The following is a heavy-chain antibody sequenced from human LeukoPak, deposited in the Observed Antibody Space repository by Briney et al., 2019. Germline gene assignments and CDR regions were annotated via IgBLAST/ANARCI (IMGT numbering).Heavy chain of an antibody. CDR1: GFTFSSYA. J-gene: IGHJ4*02. D-gene: IGHD2-2*01. Sequence: PGGSLRLSCAASGFTFSSYAMHWVRQAPGKGLEWVAVISYDGSNKYYADSVKGRFTISRDSSKNTLYLQMNSLRAEDTAVYYCARAIVVVPAAPDCWGQGTLVTVSS. V-gene: IGHV3-30-3*01. CDR3: ARAIVVVPAAPDC. CDR2: ISYDGSNK.